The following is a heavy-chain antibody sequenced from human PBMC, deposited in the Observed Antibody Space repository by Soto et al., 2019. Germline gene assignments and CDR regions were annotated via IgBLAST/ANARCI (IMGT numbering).Heavy chain of an antibody. J-gene: IGHJ4*02. Sequence: SETLSLTCTVSGSSIIRTSYYWRGIRQPPGRGLEWVGSVYYSGTAYYNPSLKSGVTVSIDPSKNQFSLKLSSVTAADTAVYYCASHQGVITSAWYYFDYWGLVTLVTVSS. CDR1: GSSIIRTSYY. V-gene: IGHV4-39*01. CDR3: ASHQGVITSAWYYFDY. D-gene: IGHD3-10*01. CDR2: VYYSGTA.